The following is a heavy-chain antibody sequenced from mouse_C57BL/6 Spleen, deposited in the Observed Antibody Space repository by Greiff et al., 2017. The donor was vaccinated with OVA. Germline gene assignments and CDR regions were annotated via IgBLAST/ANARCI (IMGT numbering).Heavy chain of an antibody. D-gene: IGHD1-1*01. J-gene: IGHJ3*01. Sequence: EVQRVESGPGLVKPSQSLSLTCSVTGYSITSGYYWNWIRQFPGNKLEWMGYISYDGSNNYNPSLKNRISITRDTSKNQFFLKLNSVTTEDTATYYCSYYYGAYWGQGTLVTVSA. CDR2: ISYDGSN. V-gene: IGHV3-6*01. CDR3: SYYYGAY. CDR1: GYSITSGYY.